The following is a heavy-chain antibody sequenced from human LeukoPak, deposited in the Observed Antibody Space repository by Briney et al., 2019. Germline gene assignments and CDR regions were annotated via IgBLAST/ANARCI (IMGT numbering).Heavy chain of an antibody. Sequence: SETLSLTCTVSGGSISSYYWSWIRQPPGKGLEWIGYIYYSGSTNYNPSLKSRVTISVDTSKNQFSLKLSSVTAADTAVYYCARHGAYYYDSSGYSYYFDYWGQGTLVTVSS. V-gene: IGHV4-59*08. J-gene: IGHJ4*02. D-gene: IGHD3-22*01. CDR2: IYYSGST. CDR3: ARHGAYYYDSSGYSYYFDY. CDR1: GGSISSYY.